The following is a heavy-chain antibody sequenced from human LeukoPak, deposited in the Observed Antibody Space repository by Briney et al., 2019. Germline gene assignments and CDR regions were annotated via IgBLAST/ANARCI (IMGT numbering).Heavy chain of an antibody. CDR3: ARRSGWSGSSLGWYFDL. V-gene: IGHV4-34*01. J-gene: IGHJ2*01. D-gene: IGHD6-13*01. CDR1: GGSFSGYY. CDR2: INHSGST. Sequence: SETLSLTCTVCGGSFSGYYWSWIRQPPGKGLEWIGEINHSGSTNYNPSLKSRVTISVDTSKNQFSLKLSSVTAADTAVYYCARRSGWSGSSLGWYFDLWGRGTLVTVSS.